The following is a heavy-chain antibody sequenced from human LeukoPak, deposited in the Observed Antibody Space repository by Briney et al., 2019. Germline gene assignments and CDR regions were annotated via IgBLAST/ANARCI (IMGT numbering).Heavy chain of an antibody. CDR2: IYYSGST. CDR1: GGSISSGDYY. V-gene: IGHV4-30-4*01. J-gene: IGHJ3*02. Sequence: SETLSLTCTVSGGSISSGDYYWSWIRQPPGKGLEWIGYIYYSGSTNYNPSLKSRVTISVDKSKNQFSLKLSSVTAADTAVYYCARVRGGYNLPPDAFDIWGQGTMVTVSS. D-gene: IGHD5-24*01. CDR3: ARVRGGYNLPPDAFDI.